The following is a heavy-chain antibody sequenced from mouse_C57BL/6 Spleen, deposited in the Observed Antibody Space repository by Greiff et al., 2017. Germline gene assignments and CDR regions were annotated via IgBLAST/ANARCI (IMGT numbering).Heavy chain of an antibody. CDR2: IDPISGGT. CDR1: GYTVTSYW. Sequence: QVQLQQPGAELVKPGASVKLSCKASGYTVTSYWMHWVKQRPGRGLEWIGRIDPISGGTKYNEKFKSKATLTVDKTSSTAYMQLSSLTAEDSAFYYCAREGYYVYFGYWGQGTTLTVSS. D-gene: IGHD1-1*01. CDR3: AREGYYVYFGY. V-gene: IGHV1-72*01. J-gene: IGHJ2*01.